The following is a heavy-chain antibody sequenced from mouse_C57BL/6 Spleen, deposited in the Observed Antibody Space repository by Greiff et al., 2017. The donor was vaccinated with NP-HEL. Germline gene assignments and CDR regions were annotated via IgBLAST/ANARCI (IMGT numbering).Heavy chain of an antibody. Sequence: VQLQQSGAELARPGASVKLSCKASGYTFTSYGISWVKQRTGQGLEWIGEIYPRSGNTYYNEKFKGKATLTADKSSSTAYMELRSLTSEDSAVDFWARGSTTVVRHYFDYWGQGTTLTVSS. CDR3: ARGSTTVVRHYFDY. D-gene: IGHD1-1*01. CDR1: GYTFTSYG. J-gene: IGHJ2*01. V-gene: IGHV1-81*01. CDR2: IYPRSGNT.